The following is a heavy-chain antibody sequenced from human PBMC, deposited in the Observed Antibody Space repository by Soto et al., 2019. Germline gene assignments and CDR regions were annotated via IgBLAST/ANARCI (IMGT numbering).Heavy chain of an antibody. J-gene: IGHJ4*02. CDR2: IYYSGDT. CDR1: GVSISSSNDY. CDR3: ASLQVPGNFDY. Sequence: PSETLSLTCTVSGVSISSSNDYWAWVRQPPGKGLEWIANIYYSGDTYSHPSPRSRLTVSVDTSKNQFSLKLTSLTAADTAMYYCASLQVPGNFDYWGQGTLVTVSS. V-gene: IGHV4-39*01. D-gene: IGHD6-13*01.